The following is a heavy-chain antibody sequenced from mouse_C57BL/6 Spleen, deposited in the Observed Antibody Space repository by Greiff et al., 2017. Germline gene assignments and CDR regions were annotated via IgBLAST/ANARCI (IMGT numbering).Heavy chain of an antibody. CDR3: AAYPPFAY. J-gene: IGHJ3*01. D-gene: IGHD5-1*01. CDR1: GYAFSSYW. CDR2: IYPGDGDT. V-gene: IGHV1-80*01. Sequence: QVQLKESGAELVKPGASVKISCKASGYAFSSYWMNWVQQRPGKGLEWIGQIYPGDGDTNYNQKFKGKSTLTVDKASSTAYMQLSSLKSEDSAVYYCAAYPPFAYWGQGTLVTVSA.